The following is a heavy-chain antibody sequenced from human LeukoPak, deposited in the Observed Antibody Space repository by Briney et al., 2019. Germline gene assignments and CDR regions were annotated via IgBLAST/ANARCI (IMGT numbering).Heavy chain of an antibody. CDR1: GGSISTYF. CDR2: IYYCEST. Sequence: TSETLSLTCSVSGGSISTYFWTWIRQPPAKGLAWIGYIYYCESTNYHPSLKSRVTISLDTSKNQFSLKLGSVTAADTAVYYCARAILSGYPDSWGQGTLVIVFS. J-gene: IGHJ4*02. CDR3: ARAILSGYPDS. D-gene: IGHD3-3*01. V-gene: IGHV4-59*01.